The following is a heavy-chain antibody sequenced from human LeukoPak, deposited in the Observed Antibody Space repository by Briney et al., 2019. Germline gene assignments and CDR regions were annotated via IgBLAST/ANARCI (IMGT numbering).Heavy chain of an antibody. Sequence: GGSLRLSCAASGFTFSNAWMSWVRQAPGKGLEWVGRTKSKTDGGTTDYAAPVKGRFTISRDDSKNTLYLQMNSLKTEDTAVYYCTTSYDILTGQRDYWGQGTLVTVSS. J-gene: IGHJ4*02. CDR2: TKSKTDGGTT. V-gene: IGHV3-15*01. CDR1: GFTFSNAW. D-gene: IGHD3-9*01. CDR3: TTSYDILTGQRDY.